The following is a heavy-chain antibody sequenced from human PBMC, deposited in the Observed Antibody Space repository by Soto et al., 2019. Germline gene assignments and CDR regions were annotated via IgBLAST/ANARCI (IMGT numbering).Heavy chain of an antibody. Sequence: GGSLRLSCAASGFTFSSYAMSWVRQAPGKGLEWVSAISGSGGSTYYADSVKGRFTISRDNSKNTLYLQMNSLRAEDTAVYYCAKVVKATVDARLGTIQIYDKYYYYGMDVWGQGTTVTVSS. CDR1: GFTFSSYA. D-gene: IGHD4-17*01. CDR2: ISGSGGST. J-gene: IGHJ6*02. CDR3: AKVVKATVDARLGTIQIYDKYYYYGMDV. V-gene: IGHV3-23*01.